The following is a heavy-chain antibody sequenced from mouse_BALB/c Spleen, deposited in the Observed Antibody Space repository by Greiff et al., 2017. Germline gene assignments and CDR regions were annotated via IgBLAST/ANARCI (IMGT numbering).Heavy chain of an antibody. V-gene: IGHV5-12-2*01. Sequence: EVMLVESGGGLVQPGGSLKLSCAASGFTFSSYTMSWVRQTPEKRLEWVAYISNGGGSTYYPDTVKGRFTISRDNAKNTLYLQMSSLKSEDTAMYYCARRDDHDGGFAYWGQGTLVTVSA. J-gene: IGHJ3*01. CDR3: ARRDDHDGGFAY. D-gene: IGHD2-12*01. CDR1: GFTFSSYT. CDR2: ISNGGGST.